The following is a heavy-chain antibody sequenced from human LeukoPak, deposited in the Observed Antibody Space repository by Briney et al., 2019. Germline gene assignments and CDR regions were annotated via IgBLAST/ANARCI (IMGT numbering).Heavy chain of an antibody. CDR2: IYSSGST. D-gene: IGHD3-22*01. V-gene: IGHV4-4*07. CDR3: ARDADYYDSSGYDY. J-gene: IGHJ4*02. CDR1: GFTFSSYA. Sequence: GSLRLSCAASGFTFSSYAMSWVRQAPGKGLEWIGRIYSSGSTNYNPSLKSRVTMSVDTSKSQFSLKLSSVTAADTAVYYCARDADYYDSSGYDYWGQGTLVTVSS.